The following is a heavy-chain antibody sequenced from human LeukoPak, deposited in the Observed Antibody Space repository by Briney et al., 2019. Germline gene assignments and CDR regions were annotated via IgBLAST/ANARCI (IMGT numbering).Heavy chain of an antibody. CDR1: GGSINSYY. CDR3: ARGSYGADS. V-gene: IGHV4-59*01. Sequence: TSETLSLTCTVSGGSINSYYWSWIRQPPGKGLEWIGYIYYSGSTNYNPSLKSRVTISVDTSTNQFSLKLSSVTAADTAVYYCARGSYGADSWGQGTLVTVSS. CDR2: IYYSGST. J-gene: IGHJ4*02. D-gene: IGHD4-17*01.